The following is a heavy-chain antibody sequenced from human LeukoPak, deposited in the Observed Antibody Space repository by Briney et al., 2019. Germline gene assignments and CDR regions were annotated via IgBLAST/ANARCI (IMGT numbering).Heavy chain of an antibody. V-gene: IGHV3-7*01. CDR3: ARASYSSSSDY. CDR1: GFTFSSFW. CDR2: IKQDGSGG. J-gene: IGHJ4*02. D-gene: IGHD6-13*01. Sequence: PGGSLRLSCAASGFTFSSFWMAWVRQAPGKGLEWVASIKQDGSGGYYVDSVKGRFTISSDNAKNSLYLQMNSLSAEDTAVYYCARASYSSSSDYWGQGTLVTVSS.